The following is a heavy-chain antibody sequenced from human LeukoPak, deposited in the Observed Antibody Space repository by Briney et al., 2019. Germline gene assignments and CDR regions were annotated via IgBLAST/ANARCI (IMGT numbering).Heavy chain of an antibody. CDR1: GGTFSSYA. D-gene: IGHD5-24*01. V-gene: IGHV1-69*04. Sequence: GASVKVSSKASGGTFSSYAISWVRQAPGQGLEWMGRIIPILGIANYAQKFQGRVTITADKSTSTAYMELSSLRSEDTAVYYCARPLQMAALDAFDIWGQGTMVTVSS. CDR3: ARPLQMAALDAFDI. J-gene: IGHJ3*02. CDR2: IIPILGIA.